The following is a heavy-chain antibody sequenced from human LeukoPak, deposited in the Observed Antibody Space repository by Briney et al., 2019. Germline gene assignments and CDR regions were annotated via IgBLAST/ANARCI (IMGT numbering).Heavy chain of an antibody. CDR3: ARIPMAAGAYCFDY. D-gene: IGHD6-13*01. CDR2: ISGTGSST. J-gene: IGHJ4*02. Sequence: GGSLRLSCAASGFTFSSYAMNWVRQAPGKGLEWVSTISGTGSSTYYTDSVKSRFTISRDNSKNTLYLQMNSLRAEDTAVYYCARIPMAAGAYCFDYWGQGTLVSVSS. V-gene: IGHV3-23*01. CDR1: GFTFSSYA.